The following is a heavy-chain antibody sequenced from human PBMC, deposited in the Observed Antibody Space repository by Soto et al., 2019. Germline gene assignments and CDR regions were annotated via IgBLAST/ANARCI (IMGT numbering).Heavy chain of an antibody. CDR3: ARIPVDTYMIYWSDP. V-gene: IGHV4-34*01. Sequence: SETLSLTCAVYGGSFSDYSWSWIRQPPGKGLEWIGEINHSGSTNYNPSLKSRVTISVDTSKNQFSLKLSSVTAADTAVYYCARIPVDTYMIYWSDPWGQGTQVTVSS. D-gene: IGHD3-16*01. CDR1: GGSFSDYS. J-gene: IGHJ5*02. CDR2: INHSGST.